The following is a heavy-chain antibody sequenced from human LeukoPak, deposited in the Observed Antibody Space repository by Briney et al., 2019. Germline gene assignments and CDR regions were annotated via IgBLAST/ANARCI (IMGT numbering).Heavy chain of an antibody. CDR3: AKDETTVTTPGDY. D-gene: IGHD4-17*01. CDR1: GFTFDDYG. Sequence: GGSLRLSCAASGFTFDDYGMSWVRQAPGKGLEWVSGINWNGGSTGYADSVKGRFTISRDNSKNTLYLQMNSLRAEDTAVYYCAKDETTVTTPGDYWGQGTLVTVSS. J-gene: IGHJ4*02. CDR2: INWNGGST. V-gene: IGHV3-20*04.